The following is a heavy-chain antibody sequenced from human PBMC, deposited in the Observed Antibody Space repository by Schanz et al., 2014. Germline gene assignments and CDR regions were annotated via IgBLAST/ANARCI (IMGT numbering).Heavy chain of an antibody. CDR3: ARAKRFGDMDV. CDR1: GFTFISYG. J-gene: IGHJ6*02. Sequence: QVQLVQSGAEVKKPGASVKVSCKASGFTFISYGIKWVRQAPGQGLEWMGWISAYNGHTDYAQKLQGRVTLTTDTSTSTAYMELRNLRTDDTAVYYCARAKRFGDMDVWGQGTTVTVS. V-gene: IGHV1-18*01. D-gene: IGHD3-10*01. CDR2: ISAYNGHT.